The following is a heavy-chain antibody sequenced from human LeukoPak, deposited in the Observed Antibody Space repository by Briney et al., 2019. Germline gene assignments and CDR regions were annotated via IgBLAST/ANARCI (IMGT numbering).Heavy chain of an antibody. Sequence: LAGGSLRLSCAASGFTFSSYWMHWVRQAPGKGLVWVSRINSDGSSTSYADSVKGRSTISRDNAKNTLYLQMNSLRAEDTAVYYCAREVPIAAAALDYWGQGTLVTVSS. CDR2: INSDGSST. CDR3: AREVPIAAAALDY. J-gene: IGHJ4*02. V-gene: IGHV3-74*01. CDR1: GFTFSSYW. D-gene: IGHD6-13*01.